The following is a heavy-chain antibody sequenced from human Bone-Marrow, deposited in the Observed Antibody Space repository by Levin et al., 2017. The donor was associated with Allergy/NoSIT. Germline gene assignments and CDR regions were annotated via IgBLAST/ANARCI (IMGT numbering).Heavy chain of an antibody. CDR2: ISSDGDKK. CDR1: GFTFRLYA. V-gene: IGHV3-30-3*01. J-gene: IGHJ4*02. D-gene: IGHD2-15*01. Sequence: LSLTCAASGFTFRLYAMHWVRQPPGKGLEWVTLISSDGDKKYYTDSVKGRFTVSRDNSKNTLYLEMKNLRPEDAAVYFCARSRICSGGSCDPMDYWGQGALVTVSS. CDR3: ARSRICSGGSCDPMDY.